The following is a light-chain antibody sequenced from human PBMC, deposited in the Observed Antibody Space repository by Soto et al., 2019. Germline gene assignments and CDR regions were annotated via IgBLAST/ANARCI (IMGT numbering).Light chain of an antibody. J-gene: IGLJ2*01. CDR2: EVS. CDR3: SSYTTGSTLVV. CDR1: SSDVGAFNY. V-gene: IGLV2-14*01. Sequence: QPVLTQPASVSGSPGQSIIISCTGTSSDVGAFNYVSWYQQHPGKAPKLLIYEVSNRPSGVSNRFSGSKSGITASLTISGLQPEDEADYYCSSYTTGSTLVVFGGGTKVTVL.